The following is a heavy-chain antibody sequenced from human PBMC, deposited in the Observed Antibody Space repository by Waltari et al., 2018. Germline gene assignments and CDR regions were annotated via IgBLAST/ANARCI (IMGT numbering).Heavy chain of an antibody. V-gene: IGHV4-4*02. Sequence: QVQLQESGPGLVKPSGTLSLTCTVSGGSISSKNWWSWVRHPPGKGLEWIGEIYHSGRTNYNPSLKSRVTISVDKSKNLFSVKVSSVTAADTAVYYCARGDDYGDLDAFDIWGQGTMVTVSS. CDR3: ARGDDYGDLDAFDI. D-gene: IGHD4-17*01. CDR2: IYHSGRT. CDR1: GGSISSKNW. J-gene: IGHJ3*02.